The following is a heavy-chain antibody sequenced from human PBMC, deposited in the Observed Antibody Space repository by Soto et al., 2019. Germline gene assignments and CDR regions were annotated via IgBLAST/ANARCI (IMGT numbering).Heavy chain of an antibody. D-gene: IGHD6-13*01. CDR3: AKDRYSVAAAGPDYYYYGMDV. Sequence: PGGSLRLSCAASGFTFSSYGTHWVRQAPGKGLEWVAVISYDGSNKYYADSVKGRFTISRDNSKNTLYLQMNSLRAEDTAVYYCAKDRYSVAAAGPDYYYYGMDVWGQGTTVTISS. CDR1: GFTFSSYG. CDR2: ISYDGSNK. V-gene: IGHV3-30*18. J-gene: IGHJ6*02.